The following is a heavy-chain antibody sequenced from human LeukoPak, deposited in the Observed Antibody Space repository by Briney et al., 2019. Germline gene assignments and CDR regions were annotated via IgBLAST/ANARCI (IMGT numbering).Heavy chain of an antibody. CDR1: GFTFSSYA. Sequence: PGGSLRPSCAASGFTFSSYAMHWVRQAPGKGLEWVAVISYDGSNKYYADSVKGRFTISRDNSKNTLYLQMNSLRAEDTAVYYCVRSATTVTTLDYWGQGTLVTVSS. D-gene: IGHD4-11*01. CDR3: VRSATTVTTLDY. J-gene: IGHJ4*02. V-gene: IGHV3-30*01. CDR2: ISYDGSNK.